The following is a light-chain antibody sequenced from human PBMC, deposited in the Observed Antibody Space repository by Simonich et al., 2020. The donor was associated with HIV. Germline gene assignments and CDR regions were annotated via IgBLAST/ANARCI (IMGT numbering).Light chain of an antibody. CDR1: QSISDW. Sequence: DIQMTQSPSSLSASVGETVTITCRASQSISDWLAWYQQKPGKAPKLLVYEASSLQNGVPSRFSGSGSGTEIALTISSLQPNDFATYYCQHYNTYLTFGGGTKVEVK. V-gene: IGKV1-5*03. J-gene: IGKJ4*01. CDR2: EAS. CDR3: QHYNTYLT.